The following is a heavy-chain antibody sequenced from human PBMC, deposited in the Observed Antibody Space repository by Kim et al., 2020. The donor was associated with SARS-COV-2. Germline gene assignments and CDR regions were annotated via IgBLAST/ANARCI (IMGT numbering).Heavy chain of an antibody. J-gene: IGHJ4*02. Sequence: GGSLRLSCAASGFTFSSYEMSWVRQAPGKGLEWVSYISNSYTIYYADSGKGRFTITRDNAKNSLYVQMNNLRAEDTAVYYCAREVIPVTGSEYLDYWGQGTLVTVSS. CDR2: ISNSYTI. V-gene: IGHV3-48*03. CDR1: GFTFSSYE. D-gene: IGHD3-10*01. CDR3: AREVIPVTGSEYLDY.